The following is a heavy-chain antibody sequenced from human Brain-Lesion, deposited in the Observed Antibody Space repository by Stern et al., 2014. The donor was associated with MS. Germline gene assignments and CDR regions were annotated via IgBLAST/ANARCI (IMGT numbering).Heavy chain of an antibody. V-gene: IGHV1-46*01. CDR1: GYTLTNYY. Sequence: DQLVESGAEVKKPGASVSVSCKSSGYTLTNYYIQWVRQAPGQGLEWMGMINPNGGSTRLAPKFQGRVTMTSDTSTSTVYMEVSSLRSDDTAVYYCARDQYRSQSYGMEVWGQGTTVIVSS. J-gene: IGHJ6*02. D-gene: IGHD5-18*01. CDR2: INPNGGST. CDR3: ARDQYRSQSYGMEV.